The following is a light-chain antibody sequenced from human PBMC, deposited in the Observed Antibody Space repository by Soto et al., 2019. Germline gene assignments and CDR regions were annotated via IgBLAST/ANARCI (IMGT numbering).Light chain of an antibody. Sequence: QSALTQPASVSRSPGQSITISCTGTSSDVGGYNYVSWYQQYPGKAPKLMIYEVSSRPSGVSDRFSGSKSGNTASLTISGLQAEDEGDYYCYSYTSSSTVVFGGGTKLTVL. CDR2: EVS. J-gene: IGLJ2*01. CDR3: YSYTSSSTVV. V-gene: IGLV2-14*01. CDR1: SSDVGGYNY.